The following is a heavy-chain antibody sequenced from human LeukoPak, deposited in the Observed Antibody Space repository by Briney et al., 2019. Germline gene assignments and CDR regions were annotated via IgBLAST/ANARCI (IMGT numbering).Heavy chain of an antibody. CDR2: ISAYNGNT. CDR3: ARRVPFVCGGDCFTWYFDL. D-gene: IGHD2-21*02. Sequence: ASVKVSCKASGYTFTSYGISWVRQAPGQRLEWMGWISAYNGNTNYAQKLQGRVTMTTDTSTSTAYMELRSLRSDDTAVYYCARRVPFVCGGDCFTWYFDLWGRGTLVTVSS. V-gene: IGHV1-18*01. CDR1: GYTFTSYG. J-gene: IGHJ2*01.